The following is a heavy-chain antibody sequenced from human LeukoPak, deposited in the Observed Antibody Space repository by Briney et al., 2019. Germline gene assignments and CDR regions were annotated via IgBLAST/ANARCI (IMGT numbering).Heavy chain of an antibody. Sequence: GSLRLSCAASGFTFSSYAMHWVRQAPGKGLEWVAVISYDGSNKYYADSVKGRFTISRDNSKNTLYLQMNSLRAEDTAVYYCARGYGSGSESSYFDYWGQGTLVTVSS. J-gene: IGHJ4*02. CDR2: ISYDGSNK. D-gene: IGHD3-10*01. CDR3: ARGYGSGSESSYFDY. V-gene: IGHV3-30-3*01. CDR1: GFTFSSYA.